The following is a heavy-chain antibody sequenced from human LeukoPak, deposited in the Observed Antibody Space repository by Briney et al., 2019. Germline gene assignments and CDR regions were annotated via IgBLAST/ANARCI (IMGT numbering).Heavy chain of an antibody. V-gene: IGHV4-34*01. Sequence: SETLSLTCAVYGGSFSGYYWNWIHQPPGKGLEWIGEINHSGNTNYNPSLKSRVTISLDTSKNQFSLKLSSVTAADTAVYYCARDRYNWNGEDYWGQGTLVTVSS. J-gene: IGHJ4*02. CDR1: GGSFSGYY. D-gene: IGHD1-20*01. CDR2: INHSGNT. CDR3: ARDRYNWNGEDY.